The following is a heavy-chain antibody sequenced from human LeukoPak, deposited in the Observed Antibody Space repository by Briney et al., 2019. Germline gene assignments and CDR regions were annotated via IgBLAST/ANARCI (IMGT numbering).Heavy chain of an antibody. CDR1: GFTFSSSA. CDR3: AKVPINYYDSSGSYGYFDY. J-gene: IGHJ4*02. CDR2: ISGSGGST. Sequence: GGSLRLSCAASGFTFSSSAMSWVRQAPGKGLEWVSAISGSGGSTYYADSVKGRFTISRDNSKNTLYLQMNSLRAEDTAVYYCAKVPINYYDSSGSYGYFDYWGQGTLVTVSS. V-gene: IGHV3-23*01. D-gene: IGHD3-22*01.